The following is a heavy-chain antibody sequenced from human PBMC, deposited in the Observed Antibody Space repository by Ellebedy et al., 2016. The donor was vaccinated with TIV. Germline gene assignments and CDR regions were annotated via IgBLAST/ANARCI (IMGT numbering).Heavy chain of an antibody. CDR2: ISAYNGNT. J-gene: IGHJ4*02. D-gene: IGHD5-18*01. Sequence: ASVKVSXKASGYTFTSYGISWVRQAPGQGLEWMGWISAYNGNTNYAQKLQGRVTMTTDTSTSTAYMELRSLRSDDTAVYYCARGHVDTAMVHYFDYWGQGTLVTVSS. CDR3: ARGHVDTAMVHYFDY. V-gene: IGHV1-18*01. CDR1: GYTFTSYG.